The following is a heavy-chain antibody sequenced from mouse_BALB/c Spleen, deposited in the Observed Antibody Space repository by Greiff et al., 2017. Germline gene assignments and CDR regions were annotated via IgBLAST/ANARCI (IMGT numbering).Heavy chain of an antibody. D-gene: IGHD4-1*01. V-gene: IGHV1S135*01. CDR1: GYAFTSYN. CDR3: ARRWDVYYYAMDY. CDR2: INPYNGGT. J-gene: IGHJ4*01. Sequence: VQLKQSGPELVKPGASVKVSCKASGYAFTSYNMYWVKQSPGKSLEWIGYINPYNGGTSYNHKFKVKATLTVDKSSSTAYMHLNSLTSEDSAVDDCARRWDVYYYAMDYWGQGTSVTVSS.